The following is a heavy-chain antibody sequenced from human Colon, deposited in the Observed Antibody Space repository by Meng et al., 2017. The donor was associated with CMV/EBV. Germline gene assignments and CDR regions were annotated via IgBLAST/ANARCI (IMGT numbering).Heavy chain of an antibody. Sequence: QVQLVQSGSELKKPGASVKLSCKASGYTFTDYAMTWVRQAPGQGLEWMGWINTKIGNATYAQDFRGRFVFSLDTSVSTAHLQISSLKAEDTAVYYCARVWYSRTWGNWLDPWGQGTLVTVSS. D-gene: IGHD6-13*01. J-gene: IGHJ5*02. CDR3: ARVWYSRTWGNWLDP. CDR1: GYTFTDYA. CDR2: INTKIGNA. V-gene: IGHV7-4-1*02.